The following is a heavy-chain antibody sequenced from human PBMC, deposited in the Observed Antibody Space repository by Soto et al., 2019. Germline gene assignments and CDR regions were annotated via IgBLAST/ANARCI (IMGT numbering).Heavy chain of an antibody. V-gene: IGHV4-61*08. CDR2: VYHSGST. CDR3: ARTYSSSYSRYPVYYGMDV. D-gene: IGHD3-22*01. CDR1: GGSISSGGYF. Sequence: SETLSLTCTVSGGSISSGGYFWSWIRQPPGKGLEWIGCVYHSGSTNYSPSLKRRVSISVDTSKNQFSLRLTSVTAAGTAVYYCARTYSSSYSRYPVYYGMDVWGQGTTVTVSS. J-gene: IGHJ6*02.